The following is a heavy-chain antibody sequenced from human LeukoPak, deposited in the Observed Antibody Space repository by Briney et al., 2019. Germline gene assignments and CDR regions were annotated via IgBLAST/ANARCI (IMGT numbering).Heavy chain of an antibody. CDR2: ISSSSTST. CDR1: GFIFSRYS. CDR3: AVRYSETELFYFDY. D-gene: IGHD3-16*02. J-gene: IGHJ4*02. Sequence: PGGSLKLSCAASGFIFSRYSMNWLPHAPGKGLEWISYISSSSTSTFYADSVKGRFTISRDNGKNSVYLQMNSLSAEDTAVYYCAVRYSETELFYFDYWGQGNVVTVSS. V-gene: IGHV3-48*01.